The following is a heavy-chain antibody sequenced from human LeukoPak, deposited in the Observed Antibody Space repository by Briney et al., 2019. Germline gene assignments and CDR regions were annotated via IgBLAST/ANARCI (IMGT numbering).Heavy chain of an antibody. Sequence: GGSLRLSCAASGFTFSSYSMNWVRQAPGKGLEWVSYITSSSSAIYYADSVKGRFTVSRDNAKNSLYLQMNSLRAEDTAVYYCARDSRGYDYWGQGTLVTVSS. V-gene: IGHV3-48*04. CDR2: ITSSSSAI. CDR3: ARDSRGYDY. D-gene: IGHD5-12*01. CDR1: GFTFSSYS. J-gene: IGHJ4*02.